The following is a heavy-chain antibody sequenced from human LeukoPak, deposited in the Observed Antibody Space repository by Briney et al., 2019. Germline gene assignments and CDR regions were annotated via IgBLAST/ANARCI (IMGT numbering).Heavy chain of an antibody. CDR1: GGSISIDY. V-gene: IGHV4-4*07. J-gene: IGHJ3*02. CDR3: ARAGDDRSGFYYGFDI. CDR2: IYTTGST. Sequence: SETLSLTCTGSGGSISIDYWSWIRQPAGKGLEWIGCIYTTGSTNYNPSLKSRVTMSVDTSKNQFSLKLSFVTAADTAVYYCARAGDDRSGFYYGFDIWGQGTMVTVSS. D-gene: IGHD3-22*01.